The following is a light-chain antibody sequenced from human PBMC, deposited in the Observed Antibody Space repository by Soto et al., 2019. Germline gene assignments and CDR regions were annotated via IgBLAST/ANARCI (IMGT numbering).Light chain of an antibody. V-gene: IGLV2-14*03. CDR1: SSDIGGYDY. CDR2: DVN. J-gene: IGLJ2*01. CDR3: TSYASGSSHVV. Sequence: QSALTQPASVSGSPGQSITLSCTGTSSDIGGYDYVSGYQRDPGKAPKLIIYDVNNRPSGVSNRFSGSKSGNTASLTISGLQAEDEADYYCTSYASGSSHVVFGGGTKLTVL.